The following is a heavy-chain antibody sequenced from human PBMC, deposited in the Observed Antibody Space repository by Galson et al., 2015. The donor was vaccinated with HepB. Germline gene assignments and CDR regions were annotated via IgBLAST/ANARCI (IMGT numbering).Heavy chain of an antibody. J-gene: IGHJ4*02. D-gene: IGHD1-26*01. CDR1: GGTFTTYT. CDR2: VIPLLDRA. V-gene: IGHV1-69*02. Sequence: SVKVSCKASGGTFTTYTFSWVRQGPRQRLQWMGRVIPLLDRAHYAQNLRGRVTLTSDKSTTTAYMELSSLRSEDTAVYYCLLSPLHKKDFDPTVPLNRGDREPYFDSWGPGTLITVSS. CDR3: LLSPLHKKDFDPTVPLNRGDREPYFDS.